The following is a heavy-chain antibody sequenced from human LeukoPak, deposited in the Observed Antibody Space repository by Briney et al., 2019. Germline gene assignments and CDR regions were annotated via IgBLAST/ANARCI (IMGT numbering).Heavy chain of an antibody. J-gene: IGHJ4*01. CDR3: AKDRLGALYYYDSSGYYRFDY. D-gene: IGHD3-22*01. CDR1: EFTFSSYG. CDR2: ISYDGSNQ. Sequence: QPGRSLRLSCAASEFTFSSYGMHWVRQAPGKGLEWVAVISYDGSNQYYADTVKGRFTISRDNSKNTLYLQMNSLRAEDTAVYYCAKDRLGALYYYDSSGYYRFDYWGQGTLVTVSS. V-gene: IGHV3-30*18.